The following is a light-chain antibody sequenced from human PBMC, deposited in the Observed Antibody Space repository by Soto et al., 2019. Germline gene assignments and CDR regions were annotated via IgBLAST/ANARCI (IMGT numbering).Light chain of an antibody. CDR2: YNN. CDR1: SSNIGSNS. V-gene: IGLV1-44*01. J-gene: IGLJ2*01. Sequence: QSVLTQPPSASGTPGQRVTISCSGSSSNIGSNSVNWFQQFPGAAPKVLIYYNNRRPSGVPDRFSGSKSGTSASLAISCLQSEDEADYYCAAWDDSLNGVIFGGGTKLTVL. CDR3: AAWDDSLNGVI.